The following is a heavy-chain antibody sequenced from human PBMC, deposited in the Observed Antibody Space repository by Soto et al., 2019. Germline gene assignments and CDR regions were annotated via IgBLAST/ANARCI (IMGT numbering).Heavy chain of an antibody. Sequence: GGSLRLSCAASGFTFSSYSMNWVRQAPGKGLEWVSYISSSSTIYYADSVKGRFTISRDNAKNSLYLQMNSLRDEDTAVYYCARNKFDDYACLDVWGQGTTVTVSS. J-gene: IGHJ6*02. CDR2: ISSSSTI. CDR1: GFTFSSYS. CDR3: ARNKFDDYACLDV. D-gene: IGHD3-16*01. V-gene: IGHV3-48*02.